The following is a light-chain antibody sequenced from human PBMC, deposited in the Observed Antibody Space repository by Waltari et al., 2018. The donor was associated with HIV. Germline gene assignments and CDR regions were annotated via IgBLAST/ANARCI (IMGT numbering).Light chain of an antibody. V-gene: IGKV1-5*03. CDR3: QEYSGYFRT. J-gene: IGKJ1*01. Sequence: DIKITQSPATLSASVGDRVTITCRASQSISNWLAWYHQKPGKAPKLLIYKASSLESGVPSMFSGSGSGTEYTLTISSLQPDDFATYYCQEYSGYFRTFGQGTKVEIK. CDR1: QSISNW. CDR2: KAS.